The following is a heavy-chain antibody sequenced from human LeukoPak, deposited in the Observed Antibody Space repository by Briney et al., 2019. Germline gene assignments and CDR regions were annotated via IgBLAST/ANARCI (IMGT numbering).Heavy chain of an antibody. J-gene: IGHJ4*02. CDR1: GGSISSSSYY. Sequence: SETLSLTCTVSGGSISSSSYYWGWIRQPPGKGLEWIGSIYYSGSTYYNPSHKSRVTISVDTSKTQFSLKLGSVTAADTAVYYCARGPLAARRGGGTYFDYWGQGTLVTVSS. V-gene: IGHV4-39*01. D-gene: IGHD6-6*01. CDR2: IYYSGST. CDR3: ARGPLAARRGGGTYFDY.